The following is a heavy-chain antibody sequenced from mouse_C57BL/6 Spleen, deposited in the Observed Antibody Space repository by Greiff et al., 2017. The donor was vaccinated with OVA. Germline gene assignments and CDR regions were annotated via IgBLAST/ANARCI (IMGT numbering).Heavy chain of an antibody. Sequence: EVQLQQSGPELVKPGASVKMSCKASGYTFTDYNMHWVKQSHGKSLEWIGYINPNNGGTSYNQKFKGKATLTVNKSSSTAYMELRSLTSEDSAVYYCARDEGLRQDYAMDYWGQGTSVTVSS. CDR2: INPNNGGT. D-gene: IGHD2-4*01. V-gene: IGHV1-22*01. CDR1: GYTFTDYN. CDR3: ARDEGLRQDYAMDY. J-gene: IGHJ4*01.